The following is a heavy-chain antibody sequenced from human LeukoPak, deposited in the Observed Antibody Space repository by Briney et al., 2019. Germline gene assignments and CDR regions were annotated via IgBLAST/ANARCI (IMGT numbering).Heavy chain of an antibody. D-gene: IGHD3-22*01. CDR2: ISSSGSTI. CDR1: GFTFSSYE. CDR3: ARSGDSSGYPTPNWFDP. Sequence: GGSLRLSCAASGFTFSSYEMNWVRQAPGKGLEWVSYISSSGSTIYYADSVKGRFTISRDNAKNSLYLQMNSLRAEDTAVYYCARSGDSSGYPTPNWFDPWGQGTLVTVSS. V-gene: IGHV3-48*03. J-gene: IGHJ5*02.